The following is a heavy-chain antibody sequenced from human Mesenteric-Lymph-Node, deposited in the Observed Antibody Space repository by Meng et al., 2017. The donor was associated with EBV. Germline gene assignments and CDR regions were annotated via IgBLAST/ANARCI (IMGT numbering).Heavy chain of an antibody. J-gene: IGHJ5*02. D-gene: IGHD4-17*01. Sequence: RRLQDSGSGLAKPSQTLSLTCAVSGGSISNDGYSWSWIRQPPGKGLEWIGYIYHSGSNYSNPSLKSRVTISVDRSKNQFSLKLNSVTAADTAVYYCARASVYGDYDNWFDPWGQGTLVTVSS. CDR1: GGSISNDGYS. V-gene: IGHV4-30-2*01. CDR3: ARASVYGDYDNWFDP. CDR2: IYHSGSN.